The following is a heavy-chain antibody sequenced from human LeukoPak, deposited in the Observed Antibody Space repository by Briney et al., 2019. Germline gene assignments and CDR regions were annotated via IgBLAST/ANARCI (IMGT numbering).Heavy chain of an antibody. CDR1: GFTFSDYS. V-gene: IGHV3-21*04. CDR3: ARDSFDTAMVRSLTYYYYYMDV. D-gene: IGHD5-18*01. J-gene: IGHJ6*03. CDR2: INPTSSSI. Sequence: GGSLRLSCAGSGFTFSDYSINWVRQAPGKGLEWVSSINPTSSSIYYADSVKGRFTISRDNSKNTLYLQMNSLRAEDTAVYYCARDSFDTAMVRSLTYYYYYMDVWGKGTTVTVSS.